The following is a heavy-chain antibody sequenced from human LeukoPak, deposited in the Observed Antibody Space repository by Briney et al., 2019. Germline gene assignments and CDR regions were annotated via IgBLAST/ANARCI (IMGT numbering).Heavy chain of an antibody. V-gene: IGHV1-2*02. CDR3: ARDSIPLLAAIDY. D-gene: IGHD5-24*01. J-gene: IGHJ4*02. CDR2: INPNSGGT. CDR1: GYTFTVNY. Sequence: GAAVTVSFKASGYTFTVNYMHWVRQAPGQGVEWMGWINPNSGGTNYPQKFHGRVTMTTDTSISTAYMELSRLRSDDTAVYYCARDSIPLLAAIDYWGQGTLVTVSS.